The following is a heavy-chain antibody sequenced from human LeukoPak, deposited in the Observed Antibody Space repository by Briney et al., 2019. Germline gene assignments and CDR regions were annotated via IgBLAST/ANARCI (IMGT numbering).Heavy chain of an antibody. Sequence: HGESLKISCKGSGYSFSSHWIGWVRQMPGKGLEWMGIIYPGDSDTRYSPSFQGQVTISADKSISTAYLQWSSLKASDTAMYYCARRGGCSSTSCRDGEYFQHWGQGTLVTVSS. D-gene: IGHD2-2*01. CDR2: IYPGDSDT. CDR1: GYSFSSHW. CDR3: ARRGGCSSTSCRDGEYFQH. V-gene: IGHV5-51*01. J-gene: IGHJ1*01.